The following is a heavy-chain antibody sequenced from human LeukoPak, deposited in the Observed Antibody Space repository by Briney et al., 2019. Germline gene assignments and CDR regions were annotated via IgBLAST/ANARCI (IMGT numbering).Heavy chain of an antibody. V-gene: IGHV5-51*03. J-gene: IGHJ6*03. CDR1: GNSFTSYW. D-gene: IGHD2-8*01. Sequence: GESLKISCKGSGNSFTSYWIGWVRQMPGKGLEWMGIIYPDDSDTKYSPSFQGQVTISADKSISTAYLQWSSLKASDTAMYYCARLAFCTNAVCFSNYYYSMDVWGRRTTVTVSS. CDR2: IYPDDSDT. CDR3: ARLAFCTNAVCFSNYYYSMDV.